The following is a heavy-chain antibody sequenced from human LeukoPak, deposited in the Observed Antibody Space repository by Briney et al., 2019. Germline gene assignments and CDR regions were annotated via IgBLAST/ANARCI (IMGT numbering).Heavy chain of an antibody. V-gene: IGHV1-46*01. D-gene: IGHD3-16*01. CDR1: GYTFTTYY. J-gene: IGHJ4*02. CDR3: ARVLGHLVTFDY. Sequence: ASVKVSCKASGYTFTTYYMHWVRQAPGQGLEWMGIINPSGGSTTYAQKFQGRVTMTSDTSTSTVFMELSSLRSEDTAVYYCARVLGHLVTFDYWGQGTLVTVSS. CDR2: INPSGGST.